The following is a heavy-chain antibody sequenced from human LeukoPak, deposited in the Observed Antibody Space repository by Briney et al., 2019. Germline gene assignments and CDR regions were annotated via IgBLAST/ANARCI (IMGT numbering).Heavy chain of an antibody. D-gene: IGHD5-24*01. Sequence: GGSLRLSCVASGFTFSSHWMSWVRQAPGKGLEWVASIKLDGSDKYYVDSVKGRFTISRDDAKNSLYLQMNSLRAEDTAVYYCAKDADDGYTPIGPFDYWGQGTLVTVSS. CDR3: AKDADDGYTPIGPFDY. J-gene: IGHJ4*02. CDR2: IKLDGSDK. V-gene: IGHV3-7*01. CDR1: GFTFSSHW.